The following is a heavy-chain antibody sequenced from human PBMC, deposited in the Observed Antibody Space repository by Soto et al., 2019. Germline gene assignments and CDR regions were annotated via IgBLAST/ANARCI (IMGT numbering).Heavy chain of an antibody. V-gene: IGHV3-23*01. CDR1: GFSFSANV. D-gene: IGHD6-6*01. Sequence: GGSLRLSCAASGFSFSANVMSWVRQAEGKGLEWVSSISGTDGRTYYADSVKGRLTISRDNSKNMLYVQLNSLRAEDTAVYYCAKGYGSSSYSIFDYWGQGTPVTVSS. CDR3: AKGYGSSSYSIFDY. J-gene: IGHJ4*02. CDR2: ISGTDGRT.